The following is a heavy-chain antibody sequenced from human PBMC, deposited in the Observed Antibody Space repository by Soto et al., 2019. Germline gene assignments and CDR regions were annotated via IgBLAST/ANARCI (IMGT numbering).Heavy chain of an antibody. CDR1: GDSLSTYY. J-gene: IGHJ4*02. CDR3: ARESVSGTYRFDS. D-gene: IGHD3-16*02. Sequence: QVQLQKSGPGLVRPSETLSLTCTVSGDSLSTYYWSWIRQPAGGRLEWIGRIHDTGRTNYNPSLKSRVTMSVDTSKNQFSLRVNSVTAADTAVYYCARESVSGTYRFDSWGQGTLVTVSS. CDR2: IHDTGRT. V-gene: IGHV4-4*07.